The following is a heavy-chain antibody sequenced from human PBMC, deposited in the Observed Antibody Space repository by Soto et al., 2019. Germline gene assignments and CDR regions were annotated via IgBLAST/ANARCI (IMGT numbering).Heavy chain of an antibody. V-gene: IGHV1-2*04. CDR2: INPNSGAT. Sequence: QVQLVQSGAEVRKPGASVRVSCKASGYIFTGHYIHWVRQAPGQGLEWMGWINPNSGATNYAQKFQDCVPRSRDTSISAAYMELTSLRSDATAVYYCAREARHVVDSDFRAAYFTYFDQWGQGTLVTVSS. D-gene: IGHD3-3*01. CDR1: GYIFTGHY. J-gene: IGHJ4*02. CDR3: AREARHVVDSDFRAAYFTYFDQ.